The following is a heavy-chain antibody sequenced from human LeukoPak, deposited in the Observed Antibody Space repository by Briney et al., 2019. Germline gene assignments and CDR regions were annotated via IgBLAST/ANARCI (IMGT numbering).Heavy chain of an antibody. CDR1: GGSISSYY. J-gene: IGHJ6*03. CDR2: IYTSGST. CDR3: ARSQRIVVVPAAIVDYYYYMGV. D-gene: IGHD2-2*01. V-gene: IGHV4-4*07. Sequence: PSETLSLTCTVSGGSISSYYWSWIRQPAGKGLEWIGRIYTSGSTNYNPSLKSRVTMSVDTSKNQFSLKLSSVTAADTAVYYCARSQRIVVVPAAIVDYYYYMGVWGKGTTVTVSS.